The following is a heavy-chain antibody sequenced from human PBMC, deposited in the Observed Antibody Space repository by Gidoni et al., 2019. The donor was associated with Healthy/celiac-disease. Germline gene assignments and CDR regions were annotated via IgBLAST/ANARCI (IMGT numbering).Heavy chain of an antibody. Sequence: QVQLVESGGGVVQPGKSLRLSCAASGFTFSTYAMHWVRPAPGKGLEWVAVISYDGNNKYYADSVEGRFTISRDNSKNTLILQMDSLIVEDTAVYYCACITNRPGDPFDIWGQGAMVTVSS. CDR3: ACITNRPGDPFDI. CDR2: ISYDGNNK. V-gene: IGHV3-30-3*01. J-gene: IGHJ3*02. D-gene: IGHD6-6*01. CDR1: GFTFSTYA.